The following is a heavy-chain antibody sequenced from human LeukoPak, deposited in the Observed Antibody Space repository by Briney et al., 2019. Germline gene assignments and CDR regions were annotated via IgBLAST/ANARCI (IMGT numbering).Heavy chain of an antibody. Sequence: SETLALTCTVSGGSISSYYWSWIRQPAGKGLEWIGRIYTSGSTNYNPSLKSRVTMSVDTSKNQCSLKLHSVTAADTAVYYCARDHPLSAGAFDYWGQGTLVTVSS. J-gene: IGHJ4*02. CDR2: IYTSGST. CDR1: GGSISSYY. D-gene: IGHD3-10*01. V-gene: IGHV4-4*07. CDR3: ARDHPLSAGAFDY.